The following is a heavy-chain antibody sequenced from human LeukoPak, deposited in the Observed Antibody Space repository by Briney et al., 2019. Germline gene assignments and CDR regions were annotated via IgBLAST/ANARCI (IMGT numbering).Heavy chain of an antibody. Sequence: SQTLSLTCTVSSGSITSGDYYWSWIRQPPGKGLEWIGSIYHSGSTYYNPSLKSRVTISVDTSKNQFSLKLSSVTAADTAVYYCARHLSQMMVGNWFDPWGQGTLVTVSS. CDR1: SGSITSGDYY. CDR2: IYHSGST. CDR3: ARHLSQMMVGNWFDP. V-gene: IGHV4-30-2*03. J-gene: IGHJ5*02. D-gene: IGHD1-26*01.